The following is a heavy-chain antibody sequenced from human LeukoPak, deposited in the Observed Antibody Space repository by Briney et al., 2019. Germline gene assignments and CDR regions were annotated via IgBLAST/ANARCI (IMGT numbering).Heavy chain of an antibody. J-gene: IGHJ4*02. CDR2: INHSGST. CDR3: ARRRTYYYGSGSFTYFDY. V-gene: IGHV4-34*01. D-gene: IGHD3-10*01. Sequence: PSETLSLTCAVYGGSFSGYYWSWIRQPPGKGLEWIGEINHSGSTNYNPSLKSRVTISVDTSKNQFSLELSSVTAADTAVYYCARRRTYYYGSGSFTYFDYWGQGTLVTVSS. CDR1: GGSFSGYY.